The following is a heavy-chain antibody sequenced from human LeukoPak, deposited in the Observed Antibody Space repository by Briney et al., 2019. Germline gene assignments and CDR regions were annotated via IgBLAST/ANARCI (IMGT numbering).Heavy chain of an antibody. CDR1: GYTFTSYG. J-gene: IGHJ4*02. D-gene: IGHD3-22*01. CDR3: ARDQRWDYYDSSGYPHFDY. V-gene: IGHV1-18*01. CDR2: ISAYNGNT. Sequence: ASVKVSCKASGYTFTSYGISWVRQAPGQGLEWMGWISAYNGNTNYAQKLQGRVTMTTDTSTSTAYMELRSLRSDDTAVYYRARDQRWDYYDSSGYPHFDYWGQGTLVTVSS.